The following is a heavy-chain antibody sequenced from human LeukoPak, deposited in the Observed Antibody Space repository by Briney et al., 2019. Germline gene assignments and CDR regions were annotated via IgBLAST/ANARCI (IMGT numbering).Heavy chain of an antibody. J-gene: IGHJ4*02. CDR1: GFTFSSYN. Sequence: GGSLRLSCAASGFTFSSYNMNWVRQAPGKGREWVSSISSSSSYIYYADSVKGRFTISRDNAKNSLYLQMISLRAEDTAVYYCARDPLEMATTDYWGQGTLVTVSS. CDR3: ARDPLEMATTDY. D-gene: IGHD5-24*01. CDR2: ISSSSSYI. V-gene: IGHV3-21*01.